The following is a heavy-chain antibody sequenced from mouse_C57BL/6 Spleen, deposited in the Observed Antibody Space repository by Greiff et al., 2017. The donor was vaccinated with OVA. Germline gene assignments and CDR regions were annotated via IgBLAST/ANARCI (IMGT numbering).Heavy chain of an antibody. CDR3: TRVTTVVYLDY. Sequence: VQLQQSGTVLARPGASVKMSCKTSGYTFTSYWMHWVKQRPGQGLEWIGAIYPGNSDTSYNQKFKGKAKLTAVTSASTAYRELSSLTNEDSAVYYCTRVTTVVYLDYWGQGTTLTVSS. V-gene: IGHV1-5*01. D-gene: IGHD1-1*01. CDR2: IYPGNSDT. CDR1: GYTFTSYW. J-gene: IGHJ2*01.